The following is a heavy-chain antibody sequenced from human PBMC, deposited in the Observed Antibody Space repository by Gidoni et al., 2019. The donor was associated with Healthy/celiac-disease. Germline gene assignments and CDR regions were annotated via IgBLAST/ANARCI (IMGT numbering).Heavy chain of an antibody. J-gene: IGHJ6*02. Sequence: STYYNPSLKSRVTISVDTSKNQFSLKLSSVTAADTAVYYCARDQVGIPYQLLSGNYYYGMDVWGQGTTVTVSS. CDR2: ST. D-gene: IGHD2-2*01. CDR3: ARDQVGIPYQLLSGNYYYGMDV. V-gene: IGHV4-31*02.